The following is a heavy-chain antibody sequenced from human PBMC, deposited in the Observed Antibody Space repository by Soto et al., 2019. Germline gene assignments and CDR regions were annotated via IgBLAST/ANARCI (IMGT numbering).Heavy chain of an antibody. CDR3: AKDRSHWNYYYYYAMDV. CDR2: ISYDGSNK. CDR1: GFTFSSYG. D-gene: IGHD1-1*01. Sequence: GGSLRLSCAASGFTFSSYGMHWVRQAPGKGLEWVAIISYDGSNKYYVDSVKGRFTISRDNSKNTLYLQMNSLRAEDTAVYHCAKDRSHWNYYYYYAMDVWGQGTTVTVSS. J-gene: IGHJ6*02. V-gene: IGHV3-30*18.